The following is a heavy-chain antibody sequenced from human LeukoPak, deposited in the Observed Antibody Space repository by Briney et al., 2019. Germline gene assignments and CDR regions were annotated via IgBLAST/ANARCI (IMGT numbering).Heavy chain of an antibody. V-gene: IGHV3-23*01. J-gene: IGHJ4*02. CDR2: ISGSGGST. D-gene: IGHD6-13*01. CDR1: GFTFSSYA. Sequence: GGSLRLSCAASGFTFSSYAVSWVRQAPGKGLEWVSAISGSGGSTYYADSVKGRFTISRDNPKNTLYLQMNSLRAEDTAVYYCAKDLRYSSSWPGDVDYWGQGTLVTVSS. CDR3: AKDLRYSSSWPGDVDY.